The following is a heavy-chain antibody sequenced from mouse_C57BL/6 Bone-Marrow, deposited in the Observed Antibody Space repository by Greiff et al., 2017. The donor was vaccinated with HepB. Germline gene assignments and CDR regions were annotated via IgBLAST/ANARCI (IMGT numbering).Heavy chain of an antibody. CDR3: ARREITTVGATDYFDY. J-gene: IGHJ2*01. CDR1: GFNIKDYY. V-gene: IGHV14-2*01. D-gene: IGHD1-1*01. Sequence: VQLQQSGAELVKPGASVKLSCTASGFNIKDYYMHWVKQRTEQGLEWIGRIDPEDGETKYAPKFQGKATITADTASNTAYVQLSSLTSEDTAVYYCARREITTVGATDYFDYWGQGTTLTVSS. CDR2: IDPEDGET.